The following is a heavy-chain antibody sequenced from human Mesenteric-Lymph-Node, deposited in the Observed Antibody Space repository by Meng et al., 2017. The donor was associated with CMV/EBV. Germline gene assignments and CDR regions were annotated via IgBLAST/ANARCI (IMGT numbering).Heavy chain of an antibody. D-gene: IGHD2-2*01. CDR3: ARRIVVVPAANHDGFDM. CDR2: SRNKADSYTT. V-gene: IGHV3-72*01. CDR1: GFTFSDHY. J-gene: IGHJ3*02. Sequence: GGSLRLSCTASGFTFSDHYMDWVRQAPGKGLEWVGRSRNKADSYTTEYAASVKGRFIISRDDSTKSLYLQMKSLRTEDTAVYYCARRIVVVPAANHDGFDMWGQGTMVTVSS.